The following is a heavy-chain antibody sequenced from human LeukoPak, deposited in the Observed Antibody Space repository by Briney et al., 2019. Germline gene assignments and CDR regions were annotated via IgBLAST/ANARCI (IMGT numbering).Heavy chain of an antibody. CDR3: ARSSYSSSSSV. J-gene: IGHJ3*01. CDR1: GFTFSGFW. CDR2: INSDGSEG. D-gene: IGHD6-6*01. Sequence: GGSLRLSCAVSGFTFSGFWMSWSRQAPGKGLEWVARINSDGSEGYYADVVKGRFTISRDKAKNSLYLQINSLRAEDTAVYYCARSSYSSSSSVWGQGTMVTVSS. V-gene: IGHV3-7*03.